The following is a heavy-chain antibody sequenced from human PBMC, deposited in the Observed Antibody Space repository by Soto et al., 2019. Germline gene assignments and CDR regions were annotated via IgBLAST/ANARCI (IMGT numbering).Heavy chain of an antibody. CDR3: ARVRHYGDYVINWFDP. J-gene: IGHJ5*02. CDR1: GYTLTSYA. CDR2: INAGNGNT. V-gene: IGHV1-3*01. D-gene: IGHD4-17*01. Sequence: ASVKVSCKASGYTLTSYAMHWVRQAPGQRLEWMGWINAGNGNTKYSQKFQGRVTITRDTSASTAYMELSSLRSEDTAVYYCARVRHYGDYVINWFDPWGQGTLVTVSS.